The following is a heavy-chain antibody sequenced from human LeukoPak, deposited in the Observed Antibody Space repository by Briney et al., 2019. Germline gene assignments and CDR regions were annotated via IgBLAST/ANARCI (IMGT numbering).Heavy chain of an antibody. Sequence: PSETLSLTCIVSGGSIRNYYWNWIRQPPGKGLEWIGYTSDSGHTDYKPSLKSRVTISVDTSKNQFSLKLSSVTAADTAVYYCARHKRLLWFGELLPWFDPWGQGTLVTVSS. J-gene: IGHJ5*02. CDR3: ARHKRLLWFGELLPWFDP. CDR2: TSDSGHT. D-gene: IGHD3-10*01. V-gene: IGHV4-59*08. CDR1: GGSIRNYY.